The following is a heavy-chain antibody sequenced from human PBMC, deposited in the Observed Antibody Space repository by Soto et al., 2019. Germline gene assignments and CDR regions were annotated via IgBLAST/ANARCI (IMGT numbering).Heavy chain of an antibody. J-gene: IGHJ4*02. D-gene: IGHD3-22*01. CDR1: GFTFSSYA. CDR3: TKGYYYDTCGYFDS. Sequence: PGGSLRLSCAASGFTFSSYAMGWVHQAPGKGLELVSTISAGGGRTYYADSVKGRFTISRDNSKNTLYLQMNSLRAEDTAVYYCTKGYYYDTCGYFDSWGPGTLVTVSS. CDR2: ISAGGGRT. V-gene: IGHV3-23*01.